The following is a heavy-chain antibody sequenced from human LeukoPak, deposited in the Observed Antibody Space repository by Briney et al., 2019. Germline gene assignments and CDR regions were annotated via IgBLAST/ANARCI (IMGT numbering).Heavy chain of an antibody. D-gene: IGHD3-3*01. CDR2: IYPGDSDT. CDR3: ARTNYDFWSGYYFYYYGMDV. J-gene: IGHJ6*02. CDR1: GYSFTSYW. V-gene: IGHV5-51*01. Sequence: GESLKISCKGSGYSFTSYWIGWVRQLPGKGLEWMGIIYPGDSDTRYSPSFQGQVTISADKSISTAYLQWGSLKASDTAMYYCARTNYDFWSGYYFYYYGMDVWGQGTTVTVSS.